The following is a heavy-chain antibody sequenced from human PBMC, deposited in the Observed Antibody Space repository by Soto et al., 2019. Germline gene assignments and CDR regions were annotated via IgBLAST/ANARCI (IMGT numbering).Heavy chain of an antibody. J-gene: IGHJ5*02. CDR2: ISAYNGNT. CDR3: ARCRTKDSSSSLAYNSFDP. CDR1: GYTFTSYG. D-gene: IGHD6-6*01. V-gene: IGHV1-18*01. Sequence: VSVKVACKASGYTFTSYGISWVRQAPGQGLEWMGWISAYNGNTNYAQKLQGRVTMTTDTSTSTAYMELRSLRSDDTAVYYCARCRTKDSSSSLAYNSFDPWGQGTLVTVSS.